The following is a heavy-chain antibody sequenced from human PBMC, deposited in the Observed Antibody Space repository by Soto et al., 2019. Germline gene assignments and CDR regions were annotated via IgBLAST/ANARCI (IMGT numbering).Heavy chain of an antibody. CDR1: GFTFSDAW. Sequence: PGGSLRLSCAASGFTFSDAWMNWVRQAPGKGLEWVGRIKSKTDGGTTDYAAPVKGRFTISRDDSKNTLYLQMNSLKTEDTAVYYCTTEMVRGIMVKLSNNWSDPWGQGTLVTVSS. V-gene: IGHV3-15*07. J-gene: IGHJ5*02. CDR3: TTEMVRGIMVKLSNNWSDP. D-gene: IGHD3-10*01. CDR2: IKSKTDGGTT.